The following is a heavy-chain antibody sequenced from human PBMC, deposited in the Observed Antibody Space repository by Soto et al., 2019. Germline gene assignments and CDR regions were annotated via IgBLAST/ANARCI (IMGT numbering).Heavy chain of an antibody. CDR2: INPSGGST. V-gene: IGHV1-46*01. D-gene: IGHD2-15*01. Sequence: ASVKVSCKASGYTFTSYYMHWVRQAPAQGLEGMGIINPSGGSTSYAQKFQGRVTMTRDTSTSTVYMELSSLRSEDTAVYYCARDRCSGGSCYSGNFDYWGQGTLVTVSS. CDR3: ARDRCSGGSCYSGNFDY. J-gene: IGHJ4*02. CDR1: GYTFTSYY.